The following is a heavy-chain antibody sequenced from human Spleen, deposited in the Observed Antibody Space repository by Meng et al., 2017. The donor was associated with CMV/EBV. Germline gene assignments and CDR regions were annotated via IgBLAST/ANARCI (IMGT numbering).Heavy chain of an antibody. CDR1: GFTFSNYG. Sequence: GGSLRLSCAASGFTFSNYGMHWVRQAPGKGLEWLAVIWYDGSDKSYADSVKGRFIISRDNSKNMLYLQMFSLRAKDTAVYYCAKSDDILTGHSNSPFDSWGQGTLVTVSS. V-gene: IGHV3-33*06. CDR3: AKSDDILTGHSNSPFDS. J-gene: IGHJ4*02. D-gene: IGHD3-9*01. CDR2: IWYDGSDK.